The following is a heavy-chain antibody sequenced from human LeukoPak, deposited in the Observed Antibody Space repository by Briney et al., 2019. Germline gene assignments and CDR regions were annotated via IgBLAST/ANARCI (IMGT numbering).Heavy chain of an antibody. D-gene: IGHD2-15*01. CDR3: ARDRTSLGYCSGGSCRYNAFDI. V-gene: IGHV1-69*05. Sequence: SVKVSCKASGGTFSSYAIGWVRQAPGQGLEWMGGIIPIFGTANYAQKFQGRVTITTDESTSTAYMELSSLRSEDTAVYYCARDRTSLGYCSGGSCRYNAFDIWGQGTMVTVSS. J-gene: IGHJ3*02. CDR1: GGTFSSYA. CDR2: IIPIFGTA.